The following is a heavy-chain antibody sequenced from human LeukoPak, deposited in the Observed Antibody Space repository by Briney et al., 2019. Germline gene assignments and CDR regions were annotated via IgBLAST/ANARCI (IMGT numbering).Heavy chain of an antibody. CDR3: ARDSGSGYYYRFDY. J-gene: IGHJ4*02. V-gene: IGHV4-59*01. Sequence: PSETLSLTCTVSGGSISSYYCTWIRQFPGKGLEWMGYIYYSGRTYYNPSLKSRVTISVDTSKNQFSLKLSSVTAADTAVYYCARDSGSGYYYRFDYWGQGTLVTVSS. CDR1: GGSISSYY. CDR2: IYYSGRT. D-gene: IGHD3-22*01.